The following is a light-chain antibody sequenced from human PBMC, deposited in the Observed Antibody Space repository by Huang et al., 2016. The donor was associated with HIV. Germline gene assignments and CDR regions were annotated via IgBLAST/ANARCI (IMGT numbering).Light chain of an antibody. Sequence: VLTQSPATLSLSPGERATLSCRASQSVSTYLAWYQQSPGQAPRLLIYEASNRATGIPARFSGRGSGTDFTLTISSLEPEDFAVYYCQQRSNWLTFGGGTKV. CDR3: QQRSNWLT. V-gene: IGKV3-11*01. J-gene: IGKJ4*01. CDR1: QSVSTY. CDR2: EAS.